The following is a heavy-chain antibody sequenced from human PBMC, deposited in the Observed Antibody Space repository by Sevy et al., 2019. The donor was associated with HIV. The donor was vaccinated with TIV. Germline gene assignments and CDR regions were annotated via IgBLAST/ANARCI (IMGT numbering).Heavy chain of an antibody. V-gene: IGHV1-8*02. Sequence: ASVKVSCKASGDTFSTYDINWVRQAPGQGLEWMGWMSPKSGSTGFAQKFQGRLTMTRDTSTNTAYMELSSLRSEDTAVYYCASGGSGDVWKTGYYYYGMDVWGQGTTVTVSS. D-gene: IGHD3-3*01. CDR2: MSPKSGST. CDR1: GDTFSTYD. CDR3: ASGGSGDVWKTGYYYYGMDV. J-gene: IGHJ6*02.